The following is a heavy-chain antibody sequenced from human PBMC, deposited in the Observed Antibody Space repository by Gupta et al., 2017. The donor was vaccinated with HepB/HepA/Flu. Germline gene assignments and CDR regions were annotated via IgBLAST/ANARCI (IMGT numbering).Heavy chain of an antibody. CDR1: GFTFDAYP. Sequence: EMQLVESGGGVVQPGGSLRLSCAASGFTFDAYPMHWVRQAPGKGLEWVSLISGDGGSAYYADSVKGRFTISRDNSKNSLYLQMNSLRTEDTALYYCVKEGLLTAHFDYWGQGTLVTVSS. J-gene: IGHJ4*02. CDR3: VKEGLLTAHFDY. CDR2: ISGDGGSA. V-gene: IGHV3-43*02. D-gene: IGHD2-15*01.